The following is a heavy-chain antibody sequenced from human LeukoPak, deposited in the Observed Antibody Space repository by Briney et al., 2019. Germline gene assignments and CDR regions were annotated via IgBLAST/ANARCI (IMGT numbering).Heavy chain of an antibody. CDR1: GFTFSSYA. CDR2: ISYDGSNK. J-gene: IGHJ1*01. Sequence: GGSLRLSCAASGFTFSSYAMHWVRQAPGKGLEWVAVISYDGSNKYYADSVKGRFTISRDNSKTTLYLQMNSLRADDTAVYYCAKDHHDWGQGTLVTVSS. V-gene: IGHV3-30-3*01. CDR3: AKDHHD.